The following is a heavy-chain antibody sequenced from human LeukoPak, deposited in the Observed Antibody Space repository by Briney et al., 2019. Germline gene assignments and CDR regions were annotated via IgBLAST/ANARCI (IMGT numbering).Heavy chain of an antibody. Sequence: ASVKVSCKASGYTFTGYYMHWVRQAPGQGLEWMGWINPNSGGTNYAQKFQGRVTMTRDTSLSTAYMELRRLRSDDTAVYYCARLASLAVAGKGDYWGQGTLVTVSS. CDR2: INPNSGGT. V-gene: IGHV1-2*02. D-gene: IGHD6-19*01. CDR3: ARLASLAVAGKGDY. J-gene: IGHJ4*02. CDR1: GYTFTGYY.